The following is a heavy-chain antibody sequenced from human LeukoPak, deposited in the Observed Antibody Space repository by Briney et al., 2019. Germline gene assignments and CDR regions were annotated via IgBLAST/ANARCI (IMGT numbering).Heavy chain of an antibody. Sequence: QTGGSLRLSCAASGFTFSSYSMNWVRQAPGKGLEWVSYISSSSSTIYYADSVKGRFTISRDNAKNSLYLQMNSLRAEDTAVYYCARDGFGNTAMVHTFDYWGQGTLVTVSS. CDR2: ISSSSSTI. V-gene: IGHV3-48*04. CDR1: GFTFSSYS. D-gene: IGHD5-18*01. CDR3: ARDGFGNTAMVHTFDY. J-gene: IGHJ4*02.